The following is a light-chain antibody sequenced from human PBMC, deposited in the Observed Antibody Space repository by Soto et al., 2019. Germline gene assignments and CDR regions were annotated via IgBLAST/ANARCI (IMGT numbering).Light chain of an antibody. Sequence: SYELTQPPSVSVSPGQTASITCSGDKLGDKYACWYQQKPGQSPALVIYQDSKRPSGIPERFSGSNSGNTATLTISGTQAMDEADYYCQAWDSSTAPFGGGTKLTVL. CDR1: KLGDKY. CDR2: QDS. J-gene: IGLJ2*01. V-gene: IGLV3-1*01. CDR3: QAWDSSTAP.